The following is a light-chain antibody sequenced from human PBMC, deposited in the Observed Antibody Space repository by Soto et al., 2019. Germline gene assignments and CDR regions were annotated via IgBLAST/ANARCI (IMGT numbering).Light chain of an antibody. J-gene: IGLJ2*01. CDR1: SGHSSYA. CDR3: QTWGTGIRV. V-gene: IGLV4-69*01. CDR2: LNSDGSH. Sequence: QPMLTQSPSASASLGAWVNLTCTLSSGHSSYAIAWHQQQPEKGPRYLMKLNSDGSHSKGDGIPDRFSGSSSGAERYLTISSLQSEDEADYYCQTWGTGIRVFGGGTKLTVL.